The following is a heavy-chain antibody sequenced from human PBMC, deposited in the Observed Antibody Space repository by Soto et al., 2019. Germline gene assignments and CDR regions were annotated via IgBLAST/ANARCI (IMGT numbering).Heavy chain of an antibody. CDR1: GYTFSSIG. Sequence: QIQLVQSGAEVKKPGASVKVSCKASGYTFSSIGISGVRQAPGQGLEWMGWISPYKGNTHYAQGLQGRVNMTTDTSTSTASMELRSLRSDDTAVYYCARDLDASGSYYTDYWGQGTLVTVSS. J-gene: IGHJ4*02. CDR2: ISPYKGNT. CDR3: ARDLDASGSYYTDY. V-gene: IGHV1-18*01. D-gene: IGHD3-10*01.